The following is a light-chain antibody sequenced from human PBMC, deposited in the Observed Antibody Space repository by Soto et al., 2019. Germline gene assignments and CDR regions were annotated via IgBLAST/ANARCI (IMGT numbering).Light chain of an antibody. CDR1: ESIRTW. CDR2: DAS. J-gene: IGKJ1*01. Sequence: DIQMTQSPSTLSASIGDRVTITCRASESIRTWLAWYPHKPGKAPKFLIYDASSLESGVPSRFSGSGSGTEFTLTISNLQPDDFATYFCQQYNNFRWTFGQGTKV. V-gene: IGKV1-5*01. CDR3: QQYNNFRWT.